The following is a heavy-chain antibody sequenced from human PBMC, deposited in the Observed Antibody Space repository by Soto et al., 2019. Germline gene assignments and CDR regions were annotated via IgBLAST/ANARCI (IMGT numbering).Heavy chain of an antibody. CDR3: ARGLSGYYGFDY. CDR1: GFTFSNYW. J-gene: IGHJ4*02. V-gene: IGHV3-74*01. Sequence: EVQLVESGGGLVQFGGSLRLSCAASGFTFSNYWMHWVRQVPGKGLVWVSRIKGDETNTGYADSVKGRFTISRDNVKNIVYLQMTSLRAEDTAVYYCARGLSGYYGFDYWGQGTLVTVSS. D-gene: IGHD5-12*01. CDR2: IKGDETNT.